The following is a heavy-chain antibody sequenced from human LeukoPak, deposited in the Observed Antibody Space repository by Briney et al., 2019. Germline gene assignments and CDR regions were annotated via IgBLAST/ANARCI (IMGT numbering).Heavy chain of an antibody. J-gene: IGHJ4*02. D-gene: IGHD1-1*01. Sequence: GGSLSLSCAASGFTFSSYAMYWVRQAPGKGLVWVSRISSDGSSTIYADSVKGRFTISRDIAKNTLYLQMNSLRAEDTAVYYCARAQMEAPTDYWGQGTLVTVSS. V-gene: IGHV3-74*01. CDR2: ISSDGSST. CDR3: ARAQMEAPTDY. CDR1: GFTFSSYA.